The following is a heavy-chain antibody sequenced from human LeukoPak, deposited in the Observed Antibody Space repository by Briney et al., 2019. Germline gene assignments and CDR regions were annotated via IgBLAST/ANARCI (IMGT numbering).Heavy chain of an antibody. Sequence: GGSLRLSCAASGFTFSSYGMHWVRQAPGKGLEWVAFIRYDGSNKYCADSVKGRFTISRDNSKNTLYLQMNSLRAEDTAVYYCAKLLPDYYGSGSYMGDYWGQGTLVTVSS. J-gene: IGHJ4*02. D-gene: IGHD3-10*01. CDR1: GFTFSSYG. CDR3: AKLLPDYYGSGSYMGDY. CDR2: IRYDGSNK. V-gene: IGHV3-30*02.